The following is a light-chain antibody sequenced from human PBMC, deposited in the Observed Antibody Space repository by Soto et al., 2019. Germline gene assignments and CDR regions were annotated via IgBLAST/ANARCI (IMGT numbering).Light chain of an antibody. CDR3: QKYNSAPWT. V-gene: IGKV1-27*01. J-gene: IGKJ1*01. CDR1: QGISNY. Sequence: DIKMTQSPSSLSASVGDRVTITCRASQGISNYLAWYQQQPGKVPKLLIYVASTLQSGVPSRFSGSGSGTDFTLTISSLQTEDVATYYCQKYNSAPWTFGQGTKVEIK. CDR2: VAS.